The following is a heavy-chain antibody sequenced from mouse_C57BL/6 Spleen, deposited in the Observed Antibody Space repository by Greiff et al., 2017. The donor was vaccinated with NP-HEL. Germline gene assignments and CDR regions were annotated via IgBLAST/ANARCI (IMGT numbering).Heavy chain of an antibody. CDR3: ARAYDYDFDC. CDR2: IYPGDGDT. CDR1: GYAFSSSW. J-gene: IGHJ2*01. V-gene: IGHV1-82*01. D-gene: IGHD2-4*01. Sequence: QVQLQQSGPELVKPGASVKISCKASGYAFSSSWMNWVKQRPGKGLEWIGRIYPGDGDTNYNGKFKGKATLTADKSSSTAYMQLSSLTSEDSAVYFCARAYDYDFDCWGQGTTLTVSS.